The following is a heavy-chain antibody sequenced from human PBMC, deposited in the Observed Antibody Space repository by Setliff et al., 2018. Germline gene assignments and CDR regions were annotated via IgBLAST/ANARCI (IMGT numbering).Heavy chain of an antibody. J-gene: IGHJ3*02. D-gene: IGHD3-3*01. CDR2: IYHTGST. CDR3: ARDFHDFWSGYSTLGLGSGAFDI. V-gene: IGHV4-4*02. Sequence: SETLSLTCAVSGGSISSSIWWSWVRQAPGKGLEWIGEIYHTGSTNYNPSLKSRVNISVDKSKNQFSLRLSSVTAADTAVYYCARDFHDFWSGYSTLGLGSGAFDIWGQGTMVTVSS. CDR1: GGSISSSIW.